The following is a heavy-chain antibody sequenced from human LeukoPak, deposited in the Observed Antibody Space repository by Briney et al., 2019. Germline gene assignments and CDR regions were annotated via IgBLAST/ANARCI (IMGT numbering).Heavy chain of an antibody. D-gene: IGHD5-18*01. CDR1: GYTFTSYG. V-gene: IGHV1-18*01. Sequence: ASVKVSCKASGYTFTSYGISWVRQAPGQGLEWMGWISAYNGNTNYAQKFQGRVTITADKSTSTAYMELSSLRSEDTAVYYCARDGYSYGFGTLWGQGTLVTVSS. J-gene: IGHJ4*02. CDR2: ISAYNGNT. CDR3: ARDGYSYGFGTL.